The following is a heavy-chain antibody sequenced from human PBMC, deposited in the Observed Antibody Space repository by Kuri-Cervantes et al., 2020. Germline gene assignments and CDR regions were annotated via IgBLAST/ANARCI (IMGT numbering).Heavy chain of an antibody. CDR1: GGSFSGYY. Sequence: ESLKISCAVCGGSFSGYYWSWIRQPPGKGLEWIGEINHSGSTNYNPSLKSRVTISVDTSKNQFSLKLSSVTAADTAVYYCARGLCSSTSCYMDVWGKGTTVTVSS. J-gene: IGHJ6*03. CDR2: INHSGST. CDR3: ARGLCSSTSCYMDV. D-gene: IGHD2-2*01. V-gene: IGHV4-34*01.